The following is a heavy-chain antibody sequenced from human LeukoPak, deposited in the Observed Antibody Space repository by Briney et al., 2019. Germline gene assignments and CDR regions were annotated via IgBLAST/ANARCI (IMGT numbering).Heavy chain of an antibody. D-gene: IGHD6-19*01. CDR1: GGSFSGYY. Sequence: SETLSLTCAVSGGSFSGYYWSWIRQPPGKGLEWIGEINHSVSTNYNPSLKSRVTISVDTSKNQFSLKLSSVTAADTAVYYCARGQWLVTKTFDYWGQGTLVTVSS. CDR3: ARGQWLVTKTFDY. V-gene: IGHV4-34*01. CDR2: INHSVST. J-gene: IGHJ4*02.